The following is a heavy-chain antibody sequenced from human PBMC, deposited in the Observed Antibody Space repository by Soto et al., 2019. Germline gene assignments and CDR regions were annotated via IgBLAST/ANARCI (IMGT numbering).Heavy chain of an antibody. V-gene: IGHV3-30*18. D-gene: IGHD6-19*01. J-gene: IGHJ4*02. CDR3: AKTQLIRRSGWTFDY. Sequence: PGGSLRLSCAASGFTFSSYAMIWVRRAPGKGLEWVAVISYDGSNKYYADSVKGRFTISRDNSKNTLYLQMNSLRAEDTAVYYCAKTQLIRRSGWTFDYWGQGTLVTVSS. CDR1: GFTFSSYA. CDR2: ISYDGSNK.